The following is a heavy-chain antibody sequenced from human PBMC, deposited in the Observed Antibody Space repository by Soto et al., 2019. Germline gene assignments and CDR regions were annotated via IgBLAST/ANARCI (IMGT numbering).Heavy chain of an antibody. D-gene: IGHD2-2*01. CDR3: AMPFNCSSTSCYPNWFDP. CDR1: GGSFSGYY. Sequence: SETLSLTCAVYGGSFSGYYWSWIRQPPGKGLEWIGEINHSGSTNYNPSLKSRVTISVDTSKNQFSLKLSSVTAADTAVYYCAMPFNCSSTSCYPNWFDPWGQGTLVTVSS. CDR2: INHSGST. J-gene: IGHJ5*02. V-gene: IGHV4-34*01.